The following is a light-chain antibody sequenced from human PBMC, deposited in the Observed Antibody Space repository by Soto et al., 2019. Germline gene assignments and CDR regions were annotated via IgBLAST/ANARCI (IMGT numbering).Light chain of an antibody. CDR3: QSYDADFVI. CDR2: ENK. V-gene: IGLV6-57*04. J-gene: IGLJ2*01. CDR1: SGSIANNY. Sequence: NFMLTQPHSVSESPGKTVTISCTRSSGSIANNYVQWYQQRPGSAPTTVIYENKLRPSGGPGRFSGSTDASSNSASLTISGLQTEEEDDYYCQSYDADFVIFVGGTKVTVL.